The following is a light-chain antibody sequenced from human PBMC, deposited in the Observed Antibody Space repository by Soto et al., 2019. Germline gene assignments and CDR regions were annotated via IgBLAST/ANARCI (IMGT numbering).Light chain of an antibody. CDR1: SGNIASTY. Sequence: NFMLTQPHSLSESPGKTITISCTRSSGNIASTYVQWSQQRPGSAPTTLIYEDTRRPSGVPDRFSGSIDSSSNYASLTISGLRTEDEADYYCQSYDSTSPWIFGGGTKLTVL. V-gene: IGLV6-57*04. CDR2: EDT. J-gene: IGLJ2*01. CDR3: QSYDSTSPWI.